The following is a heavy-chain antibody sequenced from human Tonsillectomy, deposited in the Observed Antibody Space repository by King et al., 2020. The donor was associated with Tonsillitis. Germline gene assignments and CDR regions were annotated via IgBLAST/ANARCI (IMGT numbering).Heavy chain of an antibody. CDR1: GGSINSYY. J-gene: IGHJ4*02. CDR3: ARAPTYYYDKHGYYRNYSFDY. CDR2: IYYSGST. D-gene: IGHD3-22*01. V-gene: IGHV4-59*01. Sequence: VQLQESGPGLVKPSETLSLTCTVSGGSINSYYWSWIRQPPGKGLECIGYIYYSGSTNYNPSLKSRVTISVDTSKNQFSLKLSSLTAADTAVYYCARAPTYYYDKHGYYRNYSFDYWGQGTPVTVSS.